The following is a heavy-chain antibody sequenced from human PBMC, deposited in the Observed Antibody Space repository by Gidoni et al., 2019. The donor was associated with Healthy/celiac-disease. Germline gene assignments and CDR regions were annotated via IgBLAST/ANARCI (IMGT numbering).Heavy chain of an antibody. Sequence: QVTLRESGPALVKPTPTLTLPRTFSGFSLSTSGRCVSLIRQPPGEALEWLALIDWDDDKYYSTSLKTRLTISKDTSKNQVVLTMTNMDPVDTATYYCARIGCWGWLDFDYWGQGTLVTVSS. V-gene: IGHV2-70*01. CDR1: GFSLSTSGRC. J-gene: IGHJ4*02. CDR2: IDWDDDK. CDR3: ARIGCWGWLDFDY. D-gene: IGHD3-16*01.